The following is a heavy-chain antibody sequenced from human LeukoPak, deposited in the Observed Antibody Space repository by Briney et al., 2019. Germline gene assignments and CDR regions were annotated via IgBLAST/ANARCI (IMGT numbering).Heavy chain of an antibody. V-gene: IGHV3-74*01. D-gene: IGHD1-26*01. CDR2: IYTDGSNT. CDR3: ARDWYSGNFHHFDS. Sequence: GGTLRLSCAASGFTFSGYWMHWVRQAPGKGLVWVSRIYTDGSNTIYADSVRGRFTISRDNAKKTLSLQMNSLRDEDTAVYYCARDWYSGNFHHFDSWGQGTPVTVSS. CDR1: GFTFSGYW. J-gene: IGHJ4*02.